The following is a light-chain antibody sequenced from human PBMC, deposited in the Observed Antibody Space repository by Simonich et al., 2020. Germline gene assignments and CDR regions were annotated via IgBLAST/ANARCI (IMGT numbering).Light chain of an antibody. Sequence: EIVLTQSPGTRSLSPGERATLSCRARQSVSSSYLAWYQQKPGQAPMLLIDGASSRATGIPDSFSGSGSGTDFTLTISRLEPEDFAVYYCQQYGSSPLTFGGGTKVEIK. CDR1: QSVSSSY. CDR3: QQYGSSPLT. CDR2: GAS. J-gene: IGKJ4*01. V-gene: IGKV3-20*01.